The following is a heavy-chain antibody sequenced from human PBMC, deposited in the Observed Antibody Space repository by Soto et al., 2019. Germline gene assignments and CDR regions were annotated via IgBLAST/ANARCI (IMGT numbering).Heavy chain of an antibody. CDR2: ISYSGAT. CDR1: GASISGYH. V-gene: IGHV4-59*08. J-gene: IGHJ4*02. D-gene: IGHD3-9*01. Sequence: QVQLQESGPGLVKPSETLSLTCTVSGASISGYHWSWIRQFPGKGLECLGYISYSGATNYNPSLKSRVTMSIDTSKNQFSLQLNSVTAADTAVYYCARALAIDWYTYYFDYWGQGPLVTVSS. CDR3: ARALAIDWYTYYFDY.